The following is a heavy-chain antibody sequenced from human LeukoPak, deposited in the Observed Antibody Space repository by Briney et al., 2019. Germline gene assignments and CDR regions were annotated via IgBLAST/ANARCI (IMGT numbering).Heavy chain of an antibody. Sequence: GGSLRLSCTASGFTFGDHGMSWVRQAPGKGLEWVGFIRSKTYRGTTEYAASVKGRFTISRDDSKSIAYLQMNSLKIEDTAVYYCSRGPIDLWLYYGTDVWGQGTTVTVSS. CDR3: SRGPIDLWLYYGTDV. CDR2: IRSKTYRGTT. CDR1: GFTFGDHG. J-gene: IGHJ6*02. D-gene: IGHD5-24*01. V-gene: IGHV3-49*04.